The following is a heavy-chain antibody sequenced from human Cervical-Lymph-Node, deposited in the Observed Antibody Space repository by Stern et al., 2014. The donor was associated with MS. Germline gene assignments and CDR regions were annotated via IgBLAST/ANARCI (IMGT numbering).Heavy chain of an antibody. CDR3: AKAQARWLGNEYSSYYGMDV. D-gene: IGHD5-24*01. Sequence: LQLEESGPGLLKPSQTLSLTCTVSRCSTSGTHYWSWIRQPAGKGLEWIGHVSTTGTTTYNPSLQSRVAISIDTSKKLISLRLNSVTVADTAVYFCAKAQARWLGNEYSSYYGMDVWGQGTTVTVSS. CDR1: RCSTSGTHY. V-gene: IGHV4-61*02. CDR2: VSTTGTT. J-gene: IGHJ6*02.